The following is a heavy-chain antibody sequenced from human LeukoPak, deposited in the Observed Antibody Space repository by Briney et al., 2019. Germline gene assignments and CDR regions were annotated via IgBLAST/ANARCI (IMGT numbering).Heavy chain of an antibody. CDR3: ARLYGSGHAPNYNWFDP. V-gene: IGHV4-59*08. CDR2: LYYTGST. D-gene: IGHD3-10*01. Sequence: PSETLSLTCKVSDGSISGHYWSWIRQSPGKGLEWIGYLYYTGSTNYNPSLRSRVTISVDTSNYQFSLRLNSVTAADTAVYYCARLYGSGHAPNYNWFDPWGQGTLVTVSS. CDR1: DGSISGHY. J-gene: IGHJ5*02.